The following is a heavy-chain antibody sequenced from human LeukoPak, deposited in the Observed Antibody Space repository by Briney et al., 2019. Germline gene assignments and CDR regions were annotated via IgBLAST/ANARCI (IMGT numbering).Heavy chain of an antibody. CDR2: MDANSGNT. CDR1: GYTFTSYD. V-gene: IGHV1-8*01. D-gene: IGHD6-19*01. Sequence: ASVKVSCKASGYTFTSYDINWVRQAAGQGLEWMGWMDANSGNTGYAQKFQGRVTMTRDTSVSTAYMELNSLRSEDTAVYYCTRALSGCVLCFDYWGQGSLVTVSS. CDR3: TRALSGCVLCFDY. J-gene: IGHJ4*02.